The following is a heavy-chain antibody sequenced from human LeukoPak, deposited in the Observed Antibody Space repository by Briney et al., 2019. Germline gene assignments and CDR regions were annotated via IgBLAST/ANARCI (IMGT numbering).Heavy chain of an antibody. V-gene: IGHV3-64D*06. D-gene: IGHD2-2*01. CDR2: ISSNGGST. Sequence: GGSLRLSCSASGFTFSSYAMHWVRQAPGKGLEYVSAISSNGGSTYYADSVKGRFTISRDNSKNTPYLQMSSLRAEDTAVYYCVKGYCSSTSCYVGHFDYWGQGTLVTVSS. CDR1: GFTFSSYA. J-gene: IGHJ4*02. CDR3: VKGYCSSTSCYVGHFDY.